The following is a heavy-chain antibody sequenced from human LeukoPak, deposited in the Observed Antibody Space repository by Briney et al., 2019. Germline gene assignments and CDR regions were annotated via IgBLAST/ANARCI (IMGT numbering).Heavy chain of an antibody. CDR2: INHSGST. CDR1: GGSFSGYY. Sequence: SETLSLTCAVYGGSFSGYYWSWIRQPPGKGLEWIGEINHSGSTNHNPSLKSRVTISVDTSKNQFSLKLSSVTAADTAVYYCAKQIPMVRGAYTDYWGQGTLVTVSS. J-gene: IGHJ4*02. V-gene: IGHV4-34*01. D-gene: IGHD3-10*01. CDR3: AKQIPMVRGAYTDY.